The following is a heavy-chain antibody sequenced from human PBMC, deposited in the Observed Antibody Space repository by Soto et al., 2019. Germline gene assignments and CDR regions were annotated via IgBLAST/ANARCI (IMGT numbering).Heavy chain of an antibody. V-gene: IGHV4-39*01. CDR3: ARLTMWELRTYYDDY. CDR1: GGSISSSSYY. Sequence: SETLSLTCTVSGGSISSSSYYWGWIRQPPGKGLEWIGSIYYSGSTYYNPSLKSRVTISVDTSKNQFSLKLSSVTAADTAVYYCARLTMWELRTYYDDYWGQGTLVTVSS. D-gene: IGHD1-26*01. CDR2: IYYSGST. J-gene: IGHJ4*02.